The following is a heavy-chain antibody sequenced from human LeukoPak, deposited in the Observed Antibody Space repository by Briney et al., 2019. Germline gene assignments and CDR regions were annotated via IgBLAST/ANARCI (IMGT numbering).Heavy chain of an antibody. CDR2: ISGSGGST. V-gene: IGHV3-23*01. J-gene: IGHJ4*02. D-gene: IGHD3-9*01. CDR3: AKDWVLRYFDWLLEGAPIDY. Sequence: GGFLRLSCAASGFTFSSYAMSWVRQAPGKGLEWVSAISGSGGSTYYADSVKGRFTISRDNSKNTLYLQMNSLRAEDTAVYYCAKDWVLRYFDWLLEGAPIDYWGQGTLVTVSS. CDR1: GFTFSSYA.